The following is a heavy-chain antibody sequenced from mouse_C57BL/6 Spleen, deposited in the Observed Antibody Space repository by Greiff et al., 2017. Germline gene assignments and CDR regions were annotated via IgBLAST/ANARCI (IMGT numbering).Heavy chain of an antibody. CDR2: IDPSDSYT. CDR3: DSRGLQPGPFDY. V-gene: IGHV1-50*01. D-gene: IGHD3-2*01. Sequence: QVQLQQPVAELVQPVASVQLSCRTPGYTFPSYWMRWVTPGTGQGLEWIGEIDPSDSYTNYNQKFKGKATLTVDTSSSTAYMQLSSLTSEDSAVYYGDSRGLQPGPFDYWGQRTPLSVSS. J-gene: IGHJ2*01. CDR1: GYTFPSYW.